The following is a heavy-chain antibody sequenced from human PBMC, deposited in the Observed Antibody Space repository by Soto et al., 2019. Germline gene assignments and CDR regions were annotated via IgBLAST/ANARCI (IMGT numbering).Heavy chain of an antibody. Sequence: PAGSLILSSAASGFTFSSYSMNWVRHALGKGLEWVSSISSSSSYIYYADSVKGRFTISRDNAKNSLYLQMNSLRAEATAVYYCADPPGYGVPSSYYGMDVWGEGTRVTVSS. CDR1: GFTFSSYS. V-gene: IGHV3-21*01. D-gene: IGHD4-17*01. J-gene: IGHJ6*04. CDR3: ADPPGYGVPSSYYGMDV. CDR2: ISSSSSYI.